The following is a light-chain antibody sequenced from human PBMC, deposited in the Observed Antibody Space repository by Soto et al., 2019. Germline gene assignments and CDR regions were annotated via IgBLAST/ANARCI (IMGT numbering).Light chain of an antibody. Sequence: PLSLPVTPGEPASISCRSSQSLLHSNGYNYLDWYLQKPGQSPQLLIYLGSNRASGVPDRFSGSGSGTDFTLKISRVEAEDVLVYYSMLALQTPLTFGGGSKVDI. CDR1: QSLLHSNGYNY. V-gene: IGKV2-28*01. CDR3: MLALQTPLT. CDR2: LGS. J-gene: IGKJ4*01.